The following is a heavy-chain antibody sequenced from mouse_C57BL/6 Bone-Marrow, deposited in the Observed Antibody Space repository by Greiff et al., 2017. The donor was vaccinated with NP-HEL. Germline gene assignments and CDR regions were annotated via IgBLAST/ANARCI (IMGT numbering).Heavy chain of an antibody. J-gene: IGHJ3*01. D-gene: IGHD1-1*01. V-gene: IGHV1-19*01. CDR1: GYTFPDYY. CDR3: ARSGYYYGSSPCAY. Sequence: VQLQQSGPVLVKPGASVKMSCKASGYTFPDYYMNWVKQSHGKSLEWIGVINPYNGGTSYNQKFKGTPTLTVDKSSSTAYMELNSLTSADSAVYYCARSGYYYGSSPCAYWGQGTLVTVSA. CDR2: INPYNGGT.